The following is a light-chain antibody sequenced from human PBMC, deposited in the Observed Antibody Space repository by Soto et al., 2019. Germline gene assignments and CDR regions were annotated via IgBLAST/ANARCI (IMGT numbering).Light chain of an antibody. CDR1: QDISDY. CDR3: QHYDNLPPT. CDR2: DAS. J-gene: IGKJ4*01. Sequence: DIQMTQSPSSLSASVGDRVTITCQASQDISDYLNWYQQKPGKAPKLLIYDASNLETGVPSRFSGSGSGTDFTFTISSLQPEDIATYYCQHYDNLPPTFGGGTKVEIK. V-gene: IGKV1-33*01.